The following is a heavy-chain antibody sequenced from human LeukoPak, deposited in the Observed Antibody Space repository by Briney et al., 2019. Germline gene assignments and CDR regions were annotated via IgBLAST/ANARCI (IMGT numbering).Heavy chain of an antibody. CDR3: AVGYSYGGSFDY. CDR1: GRSISSGSYY. CDR2: IYTSGST. V-gene: IGHV4-61*02. J-gene: IGHJ4*02. Sequence: SETLSLTCTVSGRSISSGSYYWSWIRQPAGKGLEWIGRIYTSGSTNYNPSLKSRVTISVDTSKNQFSLKLSSVTAADTAVYYCAVGYSYGGSFDYWGQGTLVTVSS. D-gene: IGHD5-18*01.